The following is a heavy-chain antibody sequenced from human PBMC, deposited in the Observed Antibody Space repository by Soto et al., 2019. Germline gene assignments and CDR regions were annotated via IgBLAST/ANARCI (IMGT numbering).Heavy chain of an antibody. Sequence: QVQLVQSGAEMKKPGASMKVSCKASGYSFSSYGVSWVRQAPGQGLEWLGWVSNFDHSTMYAEKFQGRVTMTTDRITNTADLEMRTLTSDDTAMYYCARKTVTRCGSGTFDYWGQAALVSVSS. D-gene: IGHD4-4*01. CDR2: VSNFDHST. J-gene: IGHJ4*02. CDR1: GYSFSSYG. CDR3: ARKTVTRCGSGTFDY. V-gene: IGHV1-18*01.